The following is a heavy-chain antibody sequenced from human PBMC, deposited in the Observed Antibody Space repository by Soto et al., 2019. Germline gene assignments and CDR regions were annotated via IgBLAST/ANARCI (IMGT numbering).Heavy chain of an antibody. D-gene: IGHD6-13*01. CDR3: ARPGPESWTSSWAAYGMDV. V-gene: IGHV5-10-1*01. CDR1: GYSFTNYW. J-gene: IGHJ6*02. Sequence: GDALKISCKGSGYSFTNYWFSWVLQMPGKDLWWLGRIDPSDSYTIYSPSFQGHVTIAVDKSISTDYLQWRSLKASETAMYYCARPGPESWTSSWAAYGMDVWGLGTTVTVSS. CDR2: IDPSDSYT.